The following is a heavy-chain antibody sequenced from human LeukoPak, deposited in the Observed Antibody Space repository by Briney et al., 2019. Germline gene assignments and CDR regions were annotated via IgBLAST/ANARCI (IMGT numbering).Heavy chain of an antibody. V-gene: IGHV1-69*05. CDR3: AAGWWAKFDDYTWFDP. D-gene: IGHD2-15*01. Sequence: GASVKVSCKASGGTFSSYAISWVRQAPGQGLEWMGGIIPIFGTANYAQKFQERVTITRDMSTSTAYMELSSLRSEDTAVYYCAAGWWAKFDDYTWFDPWGQGTLVTVSS. CDR1: GGTFSSYA. J-gene: IGHJ5*02. CDR2: IIPIFGTA.